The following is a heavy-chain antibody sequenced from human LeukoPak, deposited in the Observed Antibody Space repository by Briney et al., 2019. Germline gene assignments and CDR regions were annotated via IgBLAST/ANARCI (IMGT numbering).Heavy chain of an antibody. Sequence: QTGGSLRLSCAASGFTVSSNYMSWVRQAPGKGLEWVSVIYSGGSTYYADSVKGRFTISRDNSKNTLYLQMNSLRAEDTAVYYCAKDLDTAMAPTGFDPWGQGTLVTVSS. J-gene: IGHJ5*02. CDR1: GFTVSSNY. V-gene: IGHV3-66*01. CDR2: IYSGGST. D-gene: IGHD5-18*01. CDR3: AKDLDTAMAPTGFDP.